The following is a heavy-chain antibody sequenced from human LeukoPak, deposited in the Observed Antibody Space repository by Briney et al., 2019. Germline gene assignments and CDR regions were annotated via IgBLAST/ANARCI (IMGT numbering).Heavy chain of an antibody. J-gene: IGHJ4*02. V-gene: IGHV1-2*02. CDR1: VYTFTFYY. Sequence: GASVTVSFTSSVYTFTFYYMHWVRQAPGQGQEWMGGINLNSGGTNYAQKFQGRVTITIDRSISTAYMELSRLRSDDTAVYYCARAYYYDSSGSLHYWGQGTLVTVSS. CDR2: INLNSGGT. D-gene: IGHD3-22*01. CDR3: ARAYYYDSSGSLHY.